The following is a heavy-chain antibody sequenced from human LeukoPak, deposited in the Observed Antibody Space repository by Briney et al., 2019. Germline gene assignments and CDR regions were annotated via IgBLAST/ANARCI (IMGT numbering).Heavy chain of an antibody. J-gene: IGHJ6*03. CDR1: GYTFTSYA. CDR3: ARVVDSSGYHYYYYMDV. Sequence: ASVKVSCKASGYTFTSYAISWVRQAPGQGLEWMGWISAYKGNRNYAQKLQGRVTMTTYTTTSTAYMVLRSLRSDDTAVYYCARVVDSSGYHYYYYMDVWGKGTTVTVS. V-gene: IGHV1-18*01. CDR2: ISAYKGNR. D-gene: IGHD3-22*01.